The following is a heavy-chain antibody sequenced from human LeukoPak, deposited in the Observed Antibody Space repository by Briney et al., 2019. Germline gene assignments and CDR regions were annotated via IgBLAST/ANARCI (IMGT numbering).Heavy chain of an antibody. J-gene: IGHJ4*02. CDR3: AKDTGDYKGFDY. CDR2: ISGDGGSA. D-gene: IGHD4-17*01. CDR1: GFSFDDYA. Sequence: GGSLRLSCAASGFSFDDYAMHWVRQAPGKGLQWVSLISGDGGSAYYADSVKGRVTISRDNSKNSLYLQMDSLRTEDTALYYCAKDTGDYKGFDYWGQGTLVTVSS. V-gene: IGHV3-43*02.